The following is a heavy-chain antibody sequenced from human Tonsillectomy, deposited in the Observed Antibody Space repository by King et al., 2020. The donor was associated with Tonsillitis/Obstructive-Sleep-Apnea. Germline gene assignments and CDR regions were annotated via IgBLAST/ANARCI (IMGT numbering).Heavy chain of an antibody. V-gene: IGHV3-30*18. J-gene: IGHJ4*02. D-gene: IGHD3-22*01. CDR3: AKGLYDSSAYYFDY. Sequence: VQLVESGGGVVQPVRSLRLSCAASGFTFSSYGMHWVRQAPGKGLEWVAVISYDGSNEYYADSVKGRFTISRDNSKNTLYLQMNSLRAEDTAVYYCAKGLYDSSAYYFDYWGQGTLVTVSS. CDR1: GFTFSSYG. CDR2: ISYDGSNE.